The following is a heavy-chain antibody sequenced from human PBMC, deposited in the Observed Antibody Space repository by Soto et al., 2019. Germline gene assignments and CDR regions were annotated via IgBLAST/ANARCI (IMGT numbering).Heavy chain of an antibody. CDR1: GFPFNAYG. D-gene: IGHD3-16*01. Sequence: QVQLVESGGGVVQPGRSLRLSCAASGFPFNAYGIHWVRQAPGKGLEWVALISYDGSIKDYADSVKGRFTISRDNSKKTSYLQMNCLRAEDTAVYYCAKAVECMEELFDYGGQGTLVIGSP. CDR2: ISYDGSIK. V-gene: IGHV3-30*18. J-gene: IGHJ4*02. CDR3: AKAVECMEELFDY.